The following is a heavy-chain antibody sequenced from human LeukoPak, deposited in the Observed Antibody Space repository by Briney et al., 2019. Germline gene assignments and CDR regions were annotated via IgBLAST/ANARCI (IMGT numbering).Heavy chain of an antibody. CDR3: ARGGIIVPDPDY. CDR1: GFTFSSYW. J-gene: IGHJ4*02. Sequence: GGSLRLSCVASGFTFSSYWMSWVRQAPGKGLEWVASIKQDGSEKYYVDSVKGRFTISRDNAKNSLYLQMNSLRAEDTAVYYCARGGIIVPDPDYWGQGTLVTVSS. CDR2: IKQDGSEK. D-gene: IGHD6-19*01. V-gene: IGHV3-7*01.